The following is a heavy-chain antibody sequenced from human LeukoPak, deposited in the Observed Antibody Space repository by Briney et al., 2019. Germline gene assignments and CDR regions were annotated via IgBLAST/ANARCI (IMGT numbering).Heavy chain of an antibody. CDR3: ARSRITMTYYYMDV. D-gene: IGHD3-22*01. Sequence: QPGGSLRLSCVGAGFTFNNYNMNWVRQAPGKGLEWVSYISRGSSTIYYADSVKGRFTVSRDDAKKSLYLQMNSLRAEDTAVYFCARSRITMTYYYMDVWGKGTTVTVSS. CDR2: ISRGSSTI. J-gene: IGHJ6*03. CDR1: GFTFNNYN. V-gene: IGHV3-48*01.